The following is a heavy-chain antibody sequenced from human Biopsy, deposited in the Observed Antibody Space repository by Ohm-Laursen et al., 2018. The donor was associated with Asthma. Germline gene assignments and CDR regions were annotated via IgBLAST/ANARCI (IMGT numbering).Heavy chain of an antibody. V-gene: IGHV1-69*15. Sequence: SSVKGSCKASGGTFSTFGISWVRQAPGQGLEWMGRIIPFYGTATYAQNFQGRLTLTADESTSTAYMELSSLRSEDTAVYFCARDYDGDYVQRHLPLAYWGQGTLVTVSS. CDR2: IIPFYGTA. CDR1: GGTFSTFG. CDR3: ARDYDGDYVQRHLPLAY. J-gene: IGHJ4*02. D-gene: IGHD4-17*01.